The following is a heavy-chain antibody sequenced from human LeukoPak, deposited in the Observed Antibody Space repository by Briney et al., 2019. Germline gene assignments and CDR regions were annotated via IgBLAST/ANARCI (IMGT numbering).Heavy chain of an antibody. CDR2: IIPIFGTA. V-gene: IGHV1-69*05. Sequence: ASVKVSCKASGGTFSSYAISWVRQAPAQGLEWMGGIIPIFGTANYAQKFQGRVTITTDESTSTAYMELSSLRSEDTAVYYCARGVLYCGGDCYPTYFDYWGQGTLVTVSS. CDR3: ARGVLYCGGDCYPTYFDY. J-gene: IGHJ4*02. D-gene: IGHD2-21*02. CDR1: GGTFSSYA.